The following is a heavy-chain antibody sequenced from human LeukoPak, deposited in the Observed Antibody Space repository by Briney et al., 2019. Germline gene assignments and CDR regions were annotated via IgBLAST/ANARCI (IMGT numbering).Heavy chain of an antibody. Sequence: PGGSLRLSCAASGFTFDDYAMHWVRQAPGKGLEWVSGISWNSGSIGYADSVKGRFTISRDNAKNSLYLQMNSLRAEDTALYYCAKDPYSSSSRGSWFDPWGQGTLVTVSS. D-gene: IGHD6-13*01. CDR2: ISWNSGSI. J-gene: IGHJ5*02. CDR3: AKDPYSSSSRGSWFDP. CDR1: GFTFDDYA. V-gene: IGHV3-9*01.